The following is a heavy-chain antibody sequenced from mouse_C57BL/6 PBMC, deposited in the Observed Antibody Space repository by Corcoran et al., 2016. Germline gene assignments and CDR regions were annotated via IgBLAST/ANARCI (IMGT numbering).Heavy chain of an antibody. CDR2: IYPGSGNT. Sequence: QVPLKQSGAELVRPGASVKLSCKASGYTFTDYYINWVKQRPGQGLEWIARIYPGSGNTYYNEKFQGKATLTAEKSSSTAYIQLSSLTSEDSAFYVCAREGGTGDYYAMDYWGQGTSVTVSS. V-gene: IGHV1-76*01. J-gene: IGHJ4*01. D-gene: IGHD4-1*01. CDR1: GYTFTDYY. CDR3: AREGGTGDYYAMDY.